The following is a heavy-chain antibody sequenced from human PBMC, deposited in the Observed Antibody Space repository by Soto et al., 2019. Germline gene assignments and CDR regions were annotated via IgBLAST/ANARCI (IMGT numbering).Heavy chain of an antibody. J-gene: IGHJ3*02. CDR3: ARDERAYGADALDI. CDR2: ISSSGSTI. CDR1: GFTFSSYS. D-gene: IGHD4-17*01. Sequence: EVQLVESGGGLVQPGGSLRLSCAASGFTFSSYSMTWVRQAPGKGLEWVSYISSSGSTIYYADSVKGRFTISRDNAQNLLFLQMISLRAEDTAVYYCARDERAYGADALDIWGQGTRVTVSS. V-gene: IGHV3-48*01.